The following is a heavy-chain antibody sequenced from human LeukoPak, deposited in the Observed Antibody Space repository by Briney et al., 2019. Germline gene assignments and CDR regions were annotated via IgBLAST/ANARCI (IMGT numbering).Heavy chain of an antibody. D-gene: IGHD3-9*01. J-gene: IGHJ4*02. CDR2: ISSSSSYI. V-gene: IGHV3-21*01. Sequence: GGSLRLSCAASGFTFSSYSMNWVRQAPGKGLEWVSSISSSSSYIYYADSVKGRFTISRDNAKNSLYLQMNSLRAEDTAVYYCARGQYYDILTGYYPWNYWGQGTLVTVSS. CDR1: GFTFSSYS. CDR3: ARGQYYDILTGYYPWNY.